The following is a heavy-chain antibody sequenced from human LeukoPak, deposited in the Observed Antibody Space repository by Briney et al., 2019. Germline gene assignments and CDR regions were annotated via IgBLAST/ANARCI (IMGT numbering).Heavy chain of an antibody. CDR3: AKLSTENAFDI. V-gene: IGHV3-23*01. CDR1: GFTVSSNY. Sequence: GGSLRLSCAASGFTVSSNYMNWVRQAPGKGLEWVSAISGSGGSTYYADSVKGRFTISRDNSRNTLYLQMNSLRAEDTAVYYCAKLSTENAFDIWGQGTMVTVSS. D-gene: IGHD2/OR15-2a*01. J-gene: IGHJ3*02. CDR2: ISGSGGST.